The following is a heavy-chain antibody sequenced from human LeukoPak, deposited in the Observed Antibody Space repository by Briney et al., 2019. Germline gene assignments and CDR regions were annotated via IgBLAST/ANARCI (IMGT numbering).Heavy chain of an antibody. CDR1: GYTFTGYY. D-gene: IGHD5-18*01. CDR2: INPNSGGT. CDR3: ASGSDVDTAYY. V-gene: IGHV1-2*02. J-gene: IGHJ4*02. Sequence: GASVKVSCKASGYTFTGYYMHWVRQAPGQGLEWMGWINPNSGGTKYAQKFQGRVTMTSDTSISTAYMELSSLRSEDTAVYYCASGSDVDTAYYWGQGTLVTVSS.